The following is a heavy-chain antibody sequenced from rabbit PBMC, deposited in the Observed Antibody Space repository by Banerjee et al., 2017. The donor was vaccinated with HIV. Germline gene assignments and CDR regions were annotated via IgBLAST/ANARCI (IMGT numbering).Heavy chain of an antibody. J-gene: IGHJ4*01. CDR1: GFGFSSYY. Sequence: QLKETGGGLVQPGGSLTLSCKASGFGFSSYYVAWVRQAPGKGLEWIGIIYAGKGNTDYASWVNGRFTISSDNAQSTVDLQMNSLTAADTATYFCARAGAVGSGGDWGFYFKLWGQGTLVTVS. CDR3: ARAGAVGSGGDWGFYFKL. V-gene: IGHV1S7*01. CDR2: IYAGKGNT. D-gene: IGHD1-1*01.